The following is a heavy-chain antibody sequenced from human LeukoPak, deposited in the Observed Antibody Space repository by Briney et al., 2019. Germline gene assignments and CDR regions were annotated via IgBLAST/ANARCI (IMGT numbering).Heavy chain of an antibody. J-gene: IGHJ4*02. CDR1: GFTFSSYS. CDR2: ISSSSSTI. D-gene: IGHD3-9*01. Sequence: GGSLRLSCAASGFTFSSYSMNCVRQAPGKGLEWVSYISSSSSTIYYADSVKGRFTISRDNAKNSLYLQMDSLRAEDTAVYYCARDSWSRYFDWEWYYFDYWGQGTLVTVSS. V-gene: IGHV3-48*01. CDR3: ARDSWSRYFDWEWYYFDY.